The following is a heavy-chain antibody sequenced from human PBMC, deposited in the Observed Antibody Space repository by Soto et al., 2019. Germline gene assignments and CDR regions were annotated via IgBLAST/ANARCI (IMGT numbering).Heavy chain of an antibody. Sequence: VGSLRLSCAPSGFSFGSYWMHWVRQVPGGGLMWFSRISSDGVSTEYADSVQGRFIISRDNARNTRFLQMTSLRAEDTALYYCATLVVRGISTGWPHWGQGTLVTVSS. CDR2: ISSDGVST. D-gene: IGHD6-19*01. CDR1: GFSFGSYW. J-gene: IGHJ4*02. CDR3: ATLVVRGISTGWPH. V-gene: IGHV3-74*01.